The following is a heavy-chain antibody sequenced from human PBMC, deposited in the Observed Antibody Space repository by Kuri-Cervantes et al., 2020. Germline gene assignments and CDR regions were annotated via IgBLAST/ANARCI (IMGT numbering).Heavy chain of an antibody. J-gene: IGHJ6*03. CDR1: GFTFSSYW. Sequence: GGSLRLSCAASGFTFSSYWMSWVRQAPGKGLEWVANIKQDGSERSYVDSVKGRFTVSRDNAKNSLYLQMNSLRAEDTAVYYCARPESGDGNYYYYYMDVWGEGTTVTVSS. D-gene: IGHD2-21*01. CDR3: ARPESGDGNYYYYYMDV. CDR2: IKQDGSER. V-gene: IGHV3-7*01.